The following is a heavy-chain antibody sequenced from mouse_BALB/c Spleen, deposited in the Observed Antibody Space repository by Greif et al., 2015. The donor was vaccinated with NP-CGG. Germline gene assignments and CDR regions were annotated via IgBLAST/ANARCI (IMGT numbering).Heavy chain of an antibody. CDR2: ISYDGSN. D-gene: IGHD1-1*01. CDR3: ARGGTTDYFDY. CDR1: GYSITSGYY. Sequence: VQLQQSGPGLVKPSQSLSLTCSVTGYSITSGYYWNWIRQFPGNKLEWMGYISYDGSNNYNPSLKNRISITRDTSKNQFFLKLNSVTTEDTATYYCARGGTTDYFDYWGQGTTLTVSS. J-gene: IGHJ2*01. V-gene: IGHV3-6*02.